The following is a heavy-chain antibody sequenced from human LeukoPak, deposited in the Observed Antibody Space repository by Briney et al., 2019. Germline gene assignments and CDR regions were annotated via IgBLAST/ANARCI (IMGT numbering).Heavy chain of an antibody. D-gene: IGHD3-10*01. J-gene: IGHJ4*02. CDR3: ARVFTMVRGSLDY. V-gene: IGHV1-2*02. CDR2: INPNSGGT. CDR1: VYTFTGYY. Sequence: ASVKVSCKASVYTFTGYYMHWVRQAPGQGLEWMGWINPNSGGTNYAQKFQGRVTMTRDTSISTAYMELSRLRSDDTAVYYCARVFTMVRGSLDYSGQGTLVTVSS.